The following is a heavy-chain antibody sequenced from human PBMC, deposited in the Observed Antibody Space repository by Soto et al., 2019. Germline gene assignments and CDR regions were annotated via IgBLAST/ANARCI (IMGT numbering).Heavy chain of an antibody. CDR2: IYPGDSDT. CDR3: ARHCSSTSCYGPFDY. J-gene: IGHJ4*02. Sequence: PGESLKVSCKGSGYSFTSYWIGWVRQVPGKGLEWMGIIYPGDSDTRYSPSFQGQVTISADKSISTAYLQWSSLKASDTAMYYCARHCSSTSCYGPFDYWGQGTLVTVSS. D-gene: IGHD2-2*01. V-gene: IGHV5-51*01. CDR1: GYSFTSYW.